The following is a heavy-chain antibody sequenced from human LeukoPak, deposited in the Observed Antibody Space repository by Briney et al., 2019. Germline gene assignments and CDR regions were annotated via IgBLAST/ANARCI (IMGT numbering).Heavy chain of an antibody. Sequence: GGSLRLSCAASGFTFSSYTMNWVRQAPGKGLEWVSYTSGYSNYIYYADSVKGRFTISRDNAKNSLYLQMNSLRAEDTAVYYCARGVTSFDYWGQGTLVTVSS. V-gene: IGHV3-21*06. J-gene: IGHJ4*02. CDR1: GFTFSSYT. CDR2: TSGYSNYI. CDR3: ARGVTSFDY. D-gene: IGHD4-17*01.